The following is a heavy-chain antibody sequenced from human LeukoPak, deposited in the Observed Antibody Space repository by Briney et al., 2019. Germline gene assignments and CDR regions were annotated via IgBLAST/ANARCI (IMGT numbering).Heavy chain of an antibody. CDR3: ATWGLAHGSIAAQAFDY. CDR1: GYTLTELS. Sequence: APVKVSCKVSGYTLTELSMHWVRQAPGNGLEWMGGFDPEDGETIYAQKFQGRVTMTEDTSTDTAYMELSSLRSEDTAVYYCATWGLAHGSIAAQAFDYWGQGTLVTVSS. J-gene: IGHJ4*02. CDR2: FDPEDGET. D-gene: IGHD6-6*01. V-gene: IGHV1-24*01.